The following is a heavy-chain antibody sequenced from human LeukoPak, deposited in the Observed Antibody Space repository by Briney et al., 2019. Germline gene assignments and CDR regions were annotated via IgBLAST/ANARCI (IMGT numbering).Heavy chain of an antibody. CDR1: GFTFSSYG. Sequence: RAGGSLRLSCAASGFTFSSYGMHWVRQAPGKGLEWVAVIWYGGSNKYYADSVKGRFTISRDNSKNTLYLQMNSLRAEDTAVYYCASPEAGYSSGWSYDAFDIWGQGTMVTVSS. J-gene: IGHJ3*02. V-gene: IGHV3-33*08. D-gene: IGHD6-19*01. CDR3: ASPEAGYSSGWSYDAFDI. CDR2: IWYGGSNK.